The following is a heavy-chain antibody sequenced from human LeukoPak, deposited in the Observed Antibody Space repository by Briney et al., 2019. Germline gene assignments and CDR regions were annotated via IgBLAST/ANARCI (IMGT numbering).Heavy chain of an antibody. CDR3: ARDDHCSGGSCYSTR. D-gene: IGHD2-15*01. Sequence: SGTLSLTCAVSGGSISSSNWWSWVRQPPGKGLEWIGEIYHSGSTNYNPSLKSRVTISVDKSKNQFSLKLSSVTAADTAVYYCARDDHCSGGSCYSTRWGQGTLVTVSS. CDR1: GGSISSSNW. J-gene: IGHJ4*02. CDR2: IYHSGST. V-gene: IGHV4-4*02.